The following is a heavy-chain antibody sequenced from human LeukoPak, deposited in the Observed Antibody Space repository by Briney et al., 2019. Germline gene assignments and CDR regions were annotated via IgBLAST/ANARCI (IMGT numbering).Heavy chain of an antibody. CDR3: ARHYDGRESGSFYEDP. J-gene: IGHJ5*02. Sequence: KPSETLSLTCTVSGGSISSHYWSWIRQPPGRGLQWIGYTNHVGNSDFNPSLKSRVTISVDTSKNQFSRKLSSVTAADTAVYYCARHYDGRESGSFYEDPWGEGTLVIVSS. CDR1: GGSISSHY. V-gene: IGHV4-59*08. CDR2: TNHVGNS. D-gene: IGHD1-26*01.